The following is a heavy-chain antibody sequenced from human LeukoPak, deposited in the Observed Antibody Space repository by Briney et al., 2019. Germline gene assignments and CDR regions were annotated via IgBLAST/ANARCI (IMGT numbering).Heavy chain of an antibody. J-gene: IGHJ3*02. D-gene: IGHD6-13*01. CDR1: GFTFSSYG. CDR2: IWYDGSNK. V-gene: IGHV3-33*01. CDR3: AREGSSSWYGAFDI. Sequence: GRSLRLSCAASGFTFSSYGMHWVRQAPGKGLEWVAVIWYDGSNKYYADSVKGRFTISRDNSKNTLYLQMNSLRAEDTAVYYCAREGSSSWYGAFDIWGQGTMVTVSS.